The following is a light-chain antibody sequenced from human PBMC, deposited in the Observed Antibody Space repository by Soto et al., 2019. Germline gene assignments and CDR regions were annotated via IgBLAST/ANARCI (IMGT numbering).Light chain of an antibody. CDR2: TYN. Sequence: QSELTKAPSASGTPGQRFSISRNGIGSNIVSNTVNWYHQPPGTAPKLLIYTYNQRPSGVPDRFSGSKSGTSASLAISGLHSEDEADYYCAAWDDRLNGVLFGGGTKVTVL. CDR3: AAWDDRLNGVL. CDR1: GSNIVSNT. V-gene: IGLV1-44*01. J-gene: IGLJ2*01.